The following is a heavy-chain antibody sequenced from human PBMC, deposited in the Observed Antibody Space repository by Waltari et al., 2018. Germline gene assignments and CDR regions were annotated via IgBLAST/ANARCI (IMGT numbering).Heavy chain of an antibody. CDR3: TTDQGDSYTFYSFDY. D-gene: IGHD3-16*02. CDR2: IKTQSDGGGAT. CDR1: GFTFSNTG. J-gene: IGHJ4*02. V-gene: IGHV3-15*01. Sequence: EVQLVESGGGLVNPGGSLRLYCAASGFTFSNTGMDWGRQAPVKGLEWIARIKTQSDGGGATYYAAPVTGRFTVSRDDSKNMLYLQMSSLKTEDTAMYYCTTDQGDSYTFYSFDYWGQGTLVTVSS.